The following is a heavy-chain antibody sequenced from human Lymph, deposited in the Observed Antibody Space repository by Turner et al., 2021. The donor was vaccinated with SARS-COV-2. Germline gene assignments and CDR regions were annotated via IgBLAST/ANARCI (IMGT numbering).Heavy chain of an antibody. J-gene: IGHJ3*02. CDR1: GITVSSNY. CDR2: IYSGGST. CDR3: ARDFREGAFDI. D-gene: IGHD3-10*01. V-gene: IGHV3-66*01. Sequence: EVQLVASGGGLVQPGGSLRLSCAASGITVSSNYMSWVRQAPGKGLEWVSVIYSGGSTFYADSVKGRFTISRDKSKNTLYLQMNSLRAEDTAVYYCARDFREGAFDIWGQGTMVTISS.